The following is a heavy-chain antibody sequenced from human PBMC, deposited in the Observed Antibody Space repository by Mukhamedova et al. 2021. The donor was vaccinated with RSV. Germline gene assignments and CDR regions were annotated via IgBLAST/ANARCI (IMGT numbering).Heavy chain of an antibody. J-gene: IGHJ6*02. Sequence: VRQAPGKGLEWVSAISGSGGSTYYADSVKGRFTISRDNSKNTLYLQMNSLRAEDTAVYYCAKGRDYYGSGSYYYHGMDVWGQGTT. D-gene: IGHD3-10*01. CDR2: ISGSGGST. V-gene: IGHV3-23*01. CDR3: AKGRDYYGSGSYYYHGMDV.